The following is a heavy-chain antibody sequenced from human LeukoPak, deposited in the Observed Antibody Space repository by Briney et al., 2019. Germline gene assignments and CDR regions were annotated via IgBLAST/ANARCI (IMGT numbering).Heavy chain of an antibody. CDR3: AKDLGYYDFWSGFDY. J-gene: IGHJ4*02. D-gene: IGHD3-3*01. V-gene: IGHV3-23*01. Sequence: GGSLRLSCAASGFTFSSYAMSWVRQAPEKGLEWVSAISGSGGSTYYADSVKGRFTISRDNSKNTLYLQMNSLRAEDTAVYYCAKDLGYYDFWSGFDYWGQGTLVTVSS. CDR1: GFTFSSYA. CDR2: ISGSGGST.